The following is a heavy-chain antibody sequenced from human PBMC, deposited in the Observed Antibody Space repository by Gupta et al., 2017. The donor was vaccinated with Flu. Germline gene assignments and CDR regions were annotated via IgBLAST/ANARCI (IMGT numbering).Heavy chain of an antibody. Sequence: SSRHFWTWSRQPPGKGLEWIGSIYYDRMNYQNSALKSRGTISIDTSNNQFSLQLRSVTAADTAVYFCARRDSRELLSFDYWGQGAQVTVSS. CDR2: IYYDRMN. D-gene: IGHD3-22*01. CDR1: SSRHF. CDR3: ARRDSRELLSFDY. J-gene: IGHJ4*02. V-gene: IGHV4-39*01.